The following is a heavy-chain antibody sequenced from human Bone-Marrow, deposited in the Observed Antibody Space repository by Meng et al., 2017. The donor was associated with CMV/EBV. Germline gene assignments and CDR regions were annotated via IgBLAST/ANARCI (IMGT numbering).Heavy chain of an antibody. D-gene: IGHD5-18*01. CDR1: RVTFSSYA. Sequence: SVKVSCKASRVTFSSYAINWVRQAPGQGLEWMGEIIPVFSTTNYAQKFQGRLTITTDESTSTTYMDLRSLRSDDTAVYYCAVEEGYTYGRGGYSVSWGQGTLVTVSS. J-gene: IGHJ4*02. CDR3: AVEEGYTYGRGGYSVS. CDR2: IIPVFSTT. V-gene: IGHV1-69*05.